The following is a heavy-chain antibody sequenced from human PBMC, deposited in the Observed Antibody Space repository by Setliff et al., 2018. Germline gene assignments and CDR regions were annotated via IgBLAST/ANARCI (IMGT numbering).Heavy chain of an antibody. CDR1: GFTFSSYS. V-gene: IGHV3-48*04. Sequence: GGSLRLSCAASGFTFSSYSMTWIRQAPGKGLEWISYIHDSGNPTYYADSVKGRFTVSRDNAKNSLYLQMTSLRAEDTAIYYCARTTGYRLEGDFDHWGQGTLVTVSS. J-gene: IGHJ5*02. CDR3: ARTTGYRLEGDFDH. D-gene: IGHD3-16*01. CDR2: IHDSGNPT.